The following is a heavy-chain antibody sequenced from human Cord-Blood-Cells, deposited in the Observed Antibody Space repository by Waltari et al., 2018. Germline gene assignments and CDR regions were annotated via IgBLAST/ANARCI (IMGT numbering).Heavy chain of an antibody. CDR2: ISYDESKK. J-gene: IGHJ3*02. V-gene: IGHV3-30*18. Sequence: QVQLVESGGGVVQPGRSLRLSCAASGFTFSSYGMHWVRQAPGKGLEWVAVISYDESKKYYADSVKGRFTISRDNSKNTLYLQMNSLRAEDTAVYYCAKDLESAARGAFDIWGQGTMVTVSS. CDR3: AKDLESAARGAFDI. CDR1: GFTFSSYG. D-gene: IGHD6-6*01.